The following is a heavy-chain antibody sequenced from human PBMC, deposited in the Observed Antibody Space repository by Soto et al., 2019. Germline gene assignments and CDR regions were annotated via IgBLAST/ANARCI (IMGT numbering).Heavy chain of an antibody. D-gene: IGHD2-8*01. Sequence: QVQLVESAGGVVQPGRSLRLSCAASGFTFSSYGMHWVRQAPGKGLEWVAVISSDGSNKYYADSVKGRFTISRDNSKNTLYLQMNSLIAEDTAVYYCAKDTLILLNWYFDLWGRGTLVTVSS. CDR1: GFTFSSYG. V-gene: IGHV3-30*18. CDR2: ISSDGSNK. J-gene: IGHJ2*01. CDR3: AKDTLILLNWYFDL.